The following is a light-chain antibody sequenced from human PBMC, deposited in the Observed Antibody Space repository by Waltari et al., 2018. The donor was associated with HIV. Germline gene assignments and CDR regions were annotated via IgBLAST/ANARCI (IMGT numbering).Light chain of an antibody. CDR1: SSDGGDFNY. V-gene: IGLV2-14*03. CDR2: DVT. Sequence: QSALTQTASVSGSPGQSITISCTGTSSDGGDFNYVSWYQQHPGTAPKLLIYDVTGRPSGVSNRFSGSKSGNTASLTISGLQTEDEALYYCTSYTVNSGLVFGGGTRLAV. J-gene: IGLJ3*02. CDR3: TSYTVNSGLV.